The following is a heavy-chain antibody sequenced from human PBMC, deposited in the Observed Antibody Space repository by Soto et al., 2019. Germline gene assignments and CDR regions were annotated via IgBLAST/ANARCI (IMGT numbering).Heavy chain of an antibody. CDR1: GFTFSNYA. V-gene: IGHV3-23*01. J-gene: IGHJ4*02. CDR2: INYSGKTT. CDR3: AKDVDYDFWSGPTTYFDY. D-gene: IGHD3-3*01. Sequence: GGSLRLSCAASGFTFSNYAMSWVRQAPGKGLEWVSAINYSGKTTYNADSVKGRFTISRDNSKNTLYLQMNSLRAEDTAVYYCAKDVDYDFWSGPTTYFDYWGQGTLVTVSS.